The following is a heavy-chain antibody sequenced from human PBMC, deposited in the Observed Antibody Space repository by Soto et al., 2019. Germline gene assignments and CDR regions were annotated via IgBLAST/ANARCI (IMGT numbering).Heavy chain of an antibody. D-gene: IGHD3-3*01. CDR2: INHSGST. J-gene: IGHJ6*02. CDR3: ARRFFWSGYYSYYYYGMDV. Sequence: LSLTCAVYGGSFSGYYWSWIRQPPGKGLEWIGEINHSGSTNYNPSLKSRVTISVDTSKNQFSLKLSSVTAADTAVYYCARRFFWSGYYSYYYYGMDVWGQGTTVTVSS. V-gene: IGHV4-34*01. CDR1: GGSFSGYY.